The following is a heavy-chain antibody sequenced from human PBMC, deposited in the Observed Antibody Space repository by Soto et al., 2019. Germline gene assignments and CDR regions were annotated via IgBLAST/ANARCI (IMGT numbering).Heavy chain of an antibody. CDR2: IHNSGTT. D-gene: IGHD5-18*01. Sequence: SETLSLTCNVSGSSVYSDNYYWTWVRQPPGKGLEWIGNIHNSGTTNYNPSLQNRVSISIDTSKNQYSLKLTSVTAADAALYYCARDIRGFSRALDYWGRGTPVTVSS. V-gene: IGHV4-61*01. CDR1: GSSVYSDNYY. CDR3: ARDIRGFSRALDY. J-gene: IGHJ4*02.